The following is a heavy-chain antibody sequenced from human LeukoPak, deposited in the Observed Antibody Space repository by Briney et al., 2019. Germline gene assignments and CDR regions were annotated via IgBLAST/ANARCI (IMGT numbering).Heavy chain of an antibody. CDR2: IYYSGST. Sequence: SETLSLTCTVSGGSISSGGYYWSWIRQHPGKGLEWIGYIYYSGSTYYNPSLKRRVTISVDTSKNQFSLKLTSVTAADTAVYYCARQSNYDFWSGYYYYFDHWGQGTLVTVSS. J-gene: IGHJ4*02. CDR1: GGSISSGGYY. D-gene: IGHD3-3*01. CDR3: ARQSNYDFWSGYYYYFDH. V-gene: IGHV4-31*03.